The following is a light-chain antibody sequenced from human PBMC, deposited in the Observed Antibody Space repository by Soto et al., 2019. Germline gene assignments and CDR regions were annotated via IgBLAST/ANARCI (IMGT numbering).Light chain of an antibody. J-gene: IGKJ5*01. Sequence: EIVMTQSPATLSVSPGERVTLSCRASQSVSSRLAWYHQKPGQSPRLLIYGASTRATGIPARFSGSGSGTEFTLTISSLQSEDFGLYYCHQYNNFWTFGQGTRLEIK. CDR2: GAS. V-gene: IGKV3-15*01. CDR1: QSVSSR. CDR3: HQYNNFWT.